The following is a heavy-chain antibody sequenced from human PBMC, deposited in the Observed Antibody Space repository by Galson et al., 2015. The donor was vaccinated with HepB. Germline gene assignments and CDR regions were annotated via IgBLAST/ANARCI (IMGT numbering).Heavy chain of an antibody. J-gene: IGHJ4*02. CDR1: GYTFTSYG. CDR3: ARDGLSSGSYQVD. Sequence: SVKVSCKASGYTFTSYGISWVRQAPGQGLEWMGGIIPIFGTANYAQKFQGRVTITADKSTSTAYMELSSLRSEDTAVYYYARDGLSSGSYQVDWGQGTLVTVSS. D-gene: IGHD1-26*01. V-gene: IGHV1-69*06. CDR2: IIPIFGTA.